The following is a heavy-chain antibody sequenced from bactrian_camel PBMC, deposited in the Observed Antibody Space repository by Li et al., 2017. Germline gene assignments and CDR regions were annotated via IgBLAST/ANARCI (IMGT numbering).Heavy chain of an antibody. V-gene: IGHV3S53*01. CDR2: IDTEGST. CDR1: PRAYGTWC. Sequence: HVQLVESGGGSVQAGGSPRLSCVWSPRAYGTWCMYWFRQVLGKKREGVAGIDTEGSTNYADSAKGRFTISKDSAKNTLYLQMNSLKPEDTAMYYCAADCRMRYYSGSEDCDYNYWGQGTQVTVS. J-gene: IGHJ4*01. D-gene: IGHD4*01. CDR3: AADCRMRYYSGSEDCDYNY.